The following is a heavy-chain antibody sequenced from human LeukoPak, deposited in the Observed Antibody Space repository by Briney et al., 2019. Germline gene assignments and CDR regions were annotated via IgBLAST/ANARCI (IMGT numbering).Heavy chain of an antibody. CDR3: SRENGAFSPFGY. Sequence: SGTLSLTCGVSGGSITTTNWWSWVRQFPGQGLQWIGEVSLEGVRNYNPSLTSLVTMSFDRAKNLLSLNLNSVTAAATAVYCCSRENGAFSPFGYWGQGILVTV. V-gene: IGHV4-4*01. D-gene: IGHD2-8*01. CDR2: VSLEGVR. CDR1: GGSITTTNW. J-gene: IGHJ4*02.